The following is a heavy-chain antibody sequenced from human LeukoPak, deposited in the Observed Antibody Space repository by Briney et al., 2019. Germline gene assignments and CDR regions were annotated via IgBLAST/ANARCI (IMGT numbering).Heavy chain of an antibody. CDR3: ARIGYYSSSWYFDY. D-gene: IGHD6-13*01. V-gene: IGHV4-38-2*02. Sequence: SETLSLTCTVSGYSISSGYYWGWIRQPPGKGLEWIGSIYHSGSTYYNPSLKSRVTISVDTSKNQFSLKLSSVTAADTAVYYCARIGYYSSSWYFDYWGQGTLVTVSS. J-gene: IGHJ4*02. CDR1: GYSISSGYY. CDR2: IYHSGST.